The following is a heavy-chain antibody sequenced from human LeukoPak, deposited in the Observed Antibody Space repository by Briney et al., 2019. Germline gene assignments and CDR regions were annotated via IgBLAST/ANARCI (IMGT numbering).Heavy chain of an antibody. Sequence: GESLKNSCKGSGYSFTTYWIAWVRQMPGKGPECMGIIYPGDSDIRYSPSLQGQVTISADKSITTAYLHWSSLKASDTAIYYCARSRSGSYYDYWGQGTLVTVSS. J-gene: IGHJ4*02. CDR1: GYSFTTYW. D-gene: IGHD3-10*01. CDR2: IYPGDSDI. CDR3: ARSRSGSYYDY. V-gene: IGHV5-51*01.